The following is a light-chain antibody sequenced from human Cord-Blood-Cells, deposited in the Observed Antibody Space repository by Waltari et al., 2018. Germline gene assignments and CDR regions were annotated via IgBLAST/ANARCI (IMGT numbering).Light chain of an antibody. CDR3: QKYNSAPWT. J-gene: IGKJ1*01. CDR2: AAS. V-gene: IGKV1-27*01. CDR1: QGITNY. Sequence: DIKMTQSPSSLSASVGDRVHITCRASQGITNYLAWYQQKPGKVPKRLSYAASTLHSGVPSRFSGRGSGTDFTLTISSLQTEDVATYYCQKYNSAPWTFGQGTKVEIK.